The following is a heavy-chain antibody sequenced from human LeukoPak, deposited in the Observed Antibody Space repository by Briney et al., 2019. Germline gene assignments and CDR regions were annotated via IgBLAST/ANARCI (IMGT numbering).Heavy chain of an antibody. D-gene: IGHD6-13*01. CDR2: INWNGGST. J-gene: IGHJ5*02. Sequence: PGGSLRLSCVASGFIFSDYSMDWVRQAPGKGLEWVSGINWNGGSTGYADSVKGRFTISRDNAKNSLYLQMNSLRAEDTALYYCARERRGNNWFDPWGQGTLVTVSS. CDR1: GFIFSDYS. V-gene: IGHV3-20*04. CDR3: ARERRGNNWFDP.